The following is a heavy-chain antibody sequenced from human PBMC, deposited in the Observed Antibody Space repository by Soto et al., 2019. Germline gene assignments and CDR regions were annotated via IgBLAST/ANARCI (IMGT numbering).Heavy chain of an antibody. D-gene: IGHD1-20*01. CDR2: IYDRGNT. CDR1: GGSISSYY. J-gene: IGHJ4*02. Sequence: TSETLSLTCFVSGGSISSYYWTWIRQPPGKGLEWIGYIYDRGNTNYNPSLQSRVTISVDTSKNQFSLHLSSVTDADTAVYYCAGSRITATRSDYWGQGTLVTVS. CDR3: AGSRITATRSDY. V-gene: IGHV4-59*08.